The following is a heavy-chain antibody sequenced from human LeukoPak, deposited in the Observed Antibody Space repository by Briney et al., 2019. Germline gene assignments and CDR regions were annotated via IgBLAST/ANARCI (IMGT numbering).Heavy chain of an antibody. Sequence: GGSLRLSCAASGFTFSIYDMHWVRQVTGKGLEWVAAIGIVGDTYYPGSVKGRFTISREDAKNSLYLQMNSLRAEDTAVYYCARDNNHYYYYMDVWGKGTTVTVSS. D-gene: IGHD1/OR15-1a*01. J-gene: IGHJ6*03. V-gene: IGHV3-13*01. CDR1: GFTFSIYD. CDR3: ARDNNHYYYYMDV. CDR2: IGIVGDT.